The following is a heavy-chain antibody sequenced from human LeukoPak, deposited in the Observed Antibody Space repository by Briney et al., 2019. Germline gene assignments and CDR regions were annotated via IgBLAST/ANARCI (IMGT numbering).Heavy chain of an antibody. Sequence: PGGSLRLSCAPSGFTFSSYSMSWVRQAPGKGLEWVSGISGSGGSTYYADSVKGRFTISRDNSKNTVLLQMDSLRAEDTAIYYCAKRSGVYSDNSGVFDYWGQGSLVTVSS. CDR1: GFTFSSYS. V-gene: IGHV3-23*01. CDR2: ISGSGGST. D-gene: IGHD4-11*01. CDR3: AKRSGVYSDNSGVFDY. J-gene: IGHJ4*02.